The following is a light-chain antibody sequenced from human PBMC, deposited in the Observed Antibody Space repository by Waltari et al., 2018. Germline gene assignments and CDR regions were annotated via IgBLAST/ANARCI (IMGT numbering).Light chain of an antibody. CDR3: QTWDSGSHAWV. Sequence: QLVLTQSPSASASLGASVKLTCTLSSGHINYAIAWHQQQPQKGPRYLMKLNSNGRHTKGDGIPERFSGSSSGAERYLTISRVQSDDEADYNCQTWDSGSHAWVFGGGTKLTVL. CDR2: LNSNGRH. V-gene: IGLV4-69*01. CDR1: SGHINYA. J-gene: IGLJ3*02.